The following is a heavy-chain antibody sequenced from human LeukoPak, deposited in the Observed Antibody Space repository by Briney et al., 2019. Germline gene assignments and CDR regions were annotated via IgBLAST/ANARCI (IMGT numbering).Heavy chain of an antibody. CDR1: GGSFGGY. J-gene: IGHJ4*02. CDR3: ARVSPDFWNDYSDYFDY. D-gene: IGHD3-3*01. CDR2: VNHSGST. Sequence: SETLSLTCAVYGGSFGGYWSWIRQPPGKGLEWIGEVNHSGSTSYNPSLKSRGSISADRSQNQFSLKLSSVTAADTAVYYCARVSPDFWNDYSDYFDYWGQGTLVTVSS. V-gene: IGHV4-34*01.